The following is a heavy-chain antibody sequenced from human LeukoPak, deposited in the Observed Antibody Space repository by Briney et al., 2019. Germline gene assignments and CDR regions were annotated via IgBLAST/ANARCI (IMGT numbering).Heavy chain of an antibody. CDR1: GGSISSYY. V-gene: IGHV4-59*08. D-gene: IGHD3-9*01. CDR3: ARHPRRYFDWLTYAFDI. J-gene: IGHJ3*02. CDR2: IYYSGST. Sequence: SETLSLTCTVSGGSISSYYWSWIRQPPGKGLEWIGYIYYSGSTNYNPSLKSRVTISVDTSKNQFSLKLSSVTAADTAVYYCARHPRRYFDWLTYAFDIWGQGTMVTVSS.